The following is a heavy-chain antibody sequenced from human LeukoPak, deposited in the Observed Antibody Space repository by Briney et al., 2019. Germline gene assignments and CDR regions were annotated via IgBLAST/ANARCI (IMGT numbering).Heavy chain of an antibody. D-gene: IGHD6-13*01. CDR1: GGSISNYY. CDR3: ARRRGGGRAQQLVPHYYYYYYMDV. CDR2: IYYSGTT. J-gene: IGHJ6*03. V-gene: IGHV4-59*01. Sequence: SETLSLTCTVSGGSISNYYWNWIRQPPGKGLEWIGYIYYSGTTNYNPSLKSRVTISVDTSKNQFSLKLSSVTAADTAVYYCARRRGGGRAQQLVPHYYYYYYMDVWGKGTTVTVSS.